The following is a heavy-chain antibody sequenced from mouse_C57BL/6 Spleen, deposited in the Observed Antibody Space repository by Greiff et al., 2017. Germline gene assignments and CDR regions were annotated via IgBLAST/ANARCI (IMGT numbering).Heavy chain of an antibody. CDR2: IYPGDGDT. D-gene: IGHD4-1*01. V-gene: IGHV1-82*01. J-gene: IGHJ2*01. CDR3: ARGELTEDY. CDR1: GYAFSSSW. Sequence: VKLMESGPELVKPGASVKISCKASGYAFSSSWMNWVKQRPGKGLEWIGRIYPGDGDTNYNGKFKGKATLTADKSSSTAYMRLSSLTSEDSAVYVCARGELTEDYWGQGTTLTVSS.